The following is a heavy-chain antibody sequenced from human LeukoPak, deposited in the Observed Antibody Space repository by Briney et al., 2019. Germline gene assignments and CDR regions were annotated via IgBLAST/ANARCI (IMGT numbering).Heavy chain of an antibody. Sequence: SETLSLTCAVYGGSYSGYYWSWVRQPPGKGLEWIGEINHRGSTNYNPSLKRRVTISVDTSKTQFSLKLSSVTAADTAVYYCARGLPRRREDYRGQGTLVTVSS. J-gene: IGHJ4*02. V-gene: IGHV4-34*01. CDR3: ARGLPRRREDY. CDR1: GGSYSGYY. CDR2: INHRGST.